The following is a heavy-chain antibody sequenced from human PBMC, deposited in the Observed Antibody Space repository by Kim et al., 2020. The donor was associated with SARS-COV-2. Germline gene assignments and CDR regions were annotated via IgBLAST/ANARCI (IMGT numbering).Heavy chain of an antibody. CDR2: INHSGST. Sequence: SETLSLTCAVYGGSFSGYYWSWIRQPPGKGLEWIGEINHSGSTNYNPSLKSRVTISVDTSENQFSLKLSSVTAADTAVYYCARGRGYCSGGSCYFDYWGQRTLVTVSS. D-gene: IGHD2-15*01. V-gene: IGHV4-34*01. J-gene: IGHJ4*02. CDR1: GGSFSGYY. CDR3: ARGRGYCSGGSCYFDY.